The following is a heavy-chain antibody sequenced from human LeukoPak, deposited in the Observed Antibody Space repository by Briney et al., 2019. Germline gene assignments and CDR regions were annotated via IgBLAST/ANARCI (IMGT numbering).Heavy chain of an antibody. CDR1: GGTFSSYA. CDR3: ARRDVGATSAFDY. D-gene: IGHD1-26*01. Sequence: SVRVSCKASGGTFSSYAISWVRQAPGQGLEWMGGIIPIFGTANYAQKFQGRVTVTADESTSTAYMELSSLRSEDTAVYYCARRDVGATSAFDYWGQGTLVTVSS. J-gene: IGHJ4*02. CDR2: IIPIFGTA. V-gene: IGHV1-69*13.